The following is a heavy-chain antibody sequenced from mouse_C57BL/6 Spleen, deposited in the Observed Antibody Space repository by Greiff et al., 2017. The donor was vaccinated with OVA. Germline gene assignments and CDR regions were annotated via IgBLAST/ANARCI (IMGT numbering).Heavy chain of an antibody. CDR2: INPNNGGT. Sequence: EVQLQQSGPELVKPGASVKISCKASGYTFTDYYMNWVKQSHGKSLEWIGDINPNNGGTSYNQKFKGKATLTVDKSSSTVYMELRSLTSEDSAVYYCARGDGSSYFDYWGQGTTLTVSS. CDR3: ARGDGSSYFDY. J-gene: IGHJ2*01. CDR1: GYTFTDYY. V-gene: IGHV1-26*01. D-gene: IGHD1-1*01.